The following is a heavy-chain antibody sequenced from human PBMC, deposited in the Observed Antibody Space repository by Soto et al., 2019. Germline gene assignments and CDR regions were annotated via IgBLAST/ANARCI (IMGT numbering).Heavy chain of an antibody. J-gene: IGHJ4*02. Sequence: EVQLVESGGGLVQPGGSLRLSCAASGFTFSSYSVNWVRQAPGKGLEWVSYISSGSSTIYYADSVKGRFAISRDNAKNSLYLQMSSLRDEDTAVYYCARDFSSGWLRALDYWGQGTLVTVSS. CDR1: GFTFSSYS. CDR3: ARDFSSGWLRALDY. V-gene: IGHV3-48*02. D-gene: IGHD6-19*01. CDR2: ISSGSSTI.